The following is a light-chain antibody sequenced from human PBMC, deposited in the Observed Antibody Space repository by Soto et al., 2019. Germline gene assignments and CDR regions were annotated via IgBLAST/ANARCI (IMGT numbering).Light chain of an antibody. J-gene: IGKJ3*01. CDR2: GAS. CDR1: QSVTNNF. CDR3: QQYGTPLFT. Sequence: IVLTQSPGTLSLSPGERATLSCGASQSVTNNFLAWYQQKPGQAPRLLIYGASSRATGVPDRFSGSGSGTDFTLTISMLEPEDFAVYYCQQYGTPLFTFGPGTKVDIK. V-gene: IGKV3-20*01.